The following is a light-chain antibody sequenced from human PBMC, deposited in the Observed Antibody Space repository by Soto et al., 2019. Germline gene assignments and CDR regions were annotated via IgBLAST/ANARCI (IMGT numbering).Light chain of an antibody. Sequence: DIVVTQSPDSLAVSLGERATINCKSSQNVLYKSNNENYFAWFQQKPGQPPKLLIDSASTRKSGVTARFTGSGSASDFTLTISSLQAEDVAVYYCQQYYSTPPCTFGQGTKLEI. J-gene: IGKJ2*02. CDR3: QQYYSTPPCT. V-gene: IGKV4-1*01. CDR2: SAS. CDR1: QNVLYKSNNENY.